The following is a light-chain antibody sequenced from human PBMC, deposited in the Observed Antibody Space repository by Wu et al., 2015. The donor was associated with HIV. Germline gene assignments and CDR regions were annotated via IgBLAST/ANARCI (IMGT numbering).Light chain of an antibody. CDR1: QGISND. CDR3: QQYYSFPRT. J-gene: IGKJ1*01. CDR2: SAS. V-gene: IGKV1-8*01. Sequence: AIRMTQSPSSLSASPGDRVTITCRASQGISNDLAWYQQKSGKAPKLLIYSASTLQSGVPSRFSGSGSGTDFTLTISCLQSEDFATYYCQQYYSFPRTFGQGTKVEIK.